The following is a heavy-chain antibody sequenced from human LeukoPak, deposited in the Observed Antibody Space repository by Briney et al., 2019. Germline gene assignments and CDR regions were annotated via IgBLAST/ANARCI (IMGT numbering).Heavy chain of an antibody. J-gene: IGHJ4*02. CDR2: ISAYNGNT. V-gene: IGHV1-18*01. CDR1: GYTFMSND. CDR3: ARDLRPLDRSEFDY. D-gene: IGHD5/OR15-5a*01. Sequence: ASVKVSCKASGYTFMSNDFSWVRQAPGQGLEWMGWISAYNGNTIYEQKFQGRVTMTTDTSTNTAYMELRSLRSDDTAVYYCARDLRPLDRSEFDYWGQGTLVTVSS.